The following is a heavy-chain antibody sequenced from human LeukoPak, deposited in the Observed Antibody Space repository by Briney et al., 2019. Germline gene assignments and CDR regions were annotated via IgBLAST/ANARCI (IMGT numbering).Heavy chain of an antibody. V-gene: IGHV1-18*01. J-gene: IGHJ5*02. Sequence: ASVKVSCKASGYAFITDSIDWVREGPGQGLEWMGWISAYNGNTNYAQKVQVRVTMTTDRSTTTAYMELRSLRYADTAVSYYARDQVAARPGWFDPWGQGTLVSVSS. CDR2: ISAYNGNT. D-gene: IGHD6-6*01. CDR1: GYAFITDS. CDR3: ARDQVAARPGWFDP.